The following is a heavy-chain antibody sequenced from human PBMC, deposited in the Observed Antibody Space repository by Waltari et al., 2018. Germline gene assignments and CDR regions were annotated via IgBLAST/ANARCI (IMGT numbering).Heavy chain of an antibody. Sequence: EVQLVESGGGLVKPGGSLRLSCAASGFTFSSYSMNWVRQAPGKGLEWVSSISSSSSYIYYADSVKGRFTISRDNAKNSLYLQMNSLRAEDTAVYYCARGSFDFWSGYPTSWGQGTLVTVSS. V-gene: IGHV3-21*01. CDR2: ISSSSSYI. CDR3: ARGSFDFWSGYPTS. CDR1: GFTFSSYS. D-gene: IGHD3-3*01. J-gene: IGHJ4*02.